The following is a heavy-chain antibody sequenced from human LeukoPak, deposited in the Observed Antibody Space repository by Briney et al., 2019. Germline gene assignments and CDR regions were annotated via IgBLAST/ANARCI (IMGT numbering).Heavy chain of an antibody. D-gene: IGHD3-9*01. J-gene: IGHJ6*04. CDR3: SNSDILTSYYPDV. Sequence: ASVKVSCKASGYTFTGYYMHRVRQAPGQGLEWMGRINPNSGGTNYAQKFQGRVTMTRDTSISTAYMELSRLRSDDTAVDYCSNSDILTSYYPDVWGKGTTFTVSS. CDR1: GYTFTGYY. CDR2: INPNSGGT. V-gene: IGHV1-2*06.